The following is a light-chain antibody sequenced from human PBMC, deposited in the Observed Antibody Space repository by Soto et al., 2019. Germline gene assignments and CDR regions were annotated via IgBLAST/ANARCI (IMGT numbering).Light chain of an antibody. CDR3: QQYNDFCT. CDR1: QSVFSN. Sequence: EVVMTQSPATLSVSLGERATLSCRASQSVFSNLAWYRQKPGQAPRLLIYGASTRATGIPARFSGSGSGTEFSLSIRGLPSEDFADYYCQQYNDFCTFGQGTKVEIK. CDR2: GAS. J-gene: IGKJ1*01. V-gene: IGKV3-15*01.